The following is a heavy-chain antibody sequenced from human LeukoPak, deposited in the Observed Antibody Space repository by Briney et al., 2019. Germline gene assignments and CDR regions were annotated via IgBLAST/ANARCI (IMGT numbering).Heavy chain of an antibody. D-gene: IGHD5-18*01. CDR2: ISYDGSNK. J-gene: IGHJ6*03. CDR3: ARNSGGSRVWLLSGLDYYYYMDV. Sequence: PGGSLRLSCAASGFTFSDYGIHWVRQPPGKGLEWVAVISYDGSNKYYADSVKGRFTISRDNSKNTLYLQMNSLRAEDTAVYYCARNSGGSRVWLLSGLDYYYYMDVWGKGTTVTVSS. CDR1: GFTFSDYG. V-gene: IGHV3-30*03.